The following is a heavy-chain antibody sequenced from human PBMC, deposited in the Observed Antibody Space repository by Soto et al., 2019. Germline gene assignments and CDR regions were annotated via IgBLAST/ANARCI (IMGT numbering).Heavy chain of an antibody. J-gene: IGHJ6*02. CDR1: GFTFSSYW. Sequence: GGSLRLSCAASGFTFSSYWMHWVRQAPGKGLVWVSRINTAGSSTSYADSVKGRFTISRDNAKNTLYLQMNSLRAEDTAVYYCARLPYYYGMDVWGQGTTVTVSS. V-gene: IGHV3-74*01. CDR2: INTAGSST. CDR3: ARLPYYYGMDV.